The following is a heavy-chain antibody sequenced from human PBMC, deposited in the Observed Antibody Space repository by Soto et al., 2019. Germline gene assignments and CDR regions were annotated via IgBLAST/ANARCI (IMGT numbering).Heavy chain of an antibody. CDR1: GGSISSGGYY. Sequence: QVQLQESGPGLVKPSQTLSLTCTVSGGSISSGGYYWSWIRQHPGKGLEWIGYIYYSGSTYYNPSLNSRVTIPVDTSNNQFSLKLSSVTAADTAVYYCAREGDGYKPFDYWGQGTLVTVSS. D-gene: IGHD5-12*01. J-gene: IGHJ4*02. CDR2: IYYSGST. V-gene: IGHV4-31*03. CDR3: AREGDGYKPFDY.